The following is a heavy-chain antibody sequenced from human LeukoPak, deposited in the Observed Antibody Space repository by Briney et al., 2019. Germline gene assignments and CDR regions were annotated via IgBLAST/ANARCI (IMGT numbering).Heavy chain of an antibody. CDR1: GFTFSSYS. J-gene: IGHJ5*02. Sequence: GGSLRLSCAASGFTFSSYSMNWVRQAPGKGLEWVSSISSSSSYIYYADSVKGRFTISRDNAENSLYLQMNSLRAEDTAVYYCARVIGGWEPEKTWGQGILVTVSS. D-gene: IGHD1-26*01. V-gene: IGHV3-21*01. CDR3: ARVIGGWEPEKT. CDR2: ISSSSSYI.